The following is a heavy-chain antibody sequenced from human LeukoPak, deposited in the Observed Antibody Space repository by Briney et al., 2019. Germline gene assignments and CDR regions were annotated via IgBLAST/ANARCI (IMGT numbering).Heavy chain of an antibody. Sequence: KPSETLSLTCTVSGGSISSYYWSWIRQPPGKGLEWIGYIYYIGSTNYNPSLKSRVTISVDTSKNQFSLKLSSVTAADTAVYYCARYNSWYVDYWGQGTLVTVSS. J-gene: IGHJ4*02. CDR1: GGSISSYY. CDR2: IYYIGST. CDR3: ARYNSWYVDY. D-gene: IGHD6-13*01. V-gene: IGHV4-59*01.